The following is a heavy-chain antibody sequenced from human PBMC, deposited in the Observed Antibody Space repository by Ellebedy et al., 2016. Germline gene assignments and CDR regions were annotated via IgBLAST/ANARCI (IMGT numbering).Heavy chain of an antibody. V-gene: IGHV4-34*01. J-gene: IGHJ4*02. CDR1: GGSFSGYY. D-gene: IGHD5-12*01. CDR2: INHSGST. CDR3: ARDRGYSGYDYFDY. Sequence: GSLRLXXAVYGGSFSGYYWSWIRQPPGKGLEWIGEINHSGSTNYNPSLKSRVTISVDTSKNQFSLKLSSVTAADTAVYYCARDRGYSGYDYFDYWGQGTLVTVSS.